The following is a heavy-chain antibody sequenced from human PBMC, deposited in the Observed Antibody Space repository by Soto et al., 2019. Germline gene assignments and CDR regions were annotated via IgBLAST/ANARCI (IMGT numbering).Heavy chain of an antibody. CDR2: IRSKAYGGTT. J-gene: IGHJ6*02. CDR3: TTSGSSLMYYYYYGRDV. V-gene: IGHV3-49*03. D-gene: IGHD1-26*01. Sequence: PGGSLRLSCTASGFTFGDYAMSWFRQAPGKGLEWVGFIRSKAYGGTTEYAASVKCRFTISRDDSKSIAYLQMNSLKTEDTAVYYCTTSGSSLMYYYYYGRDVWGQGTTVNVSS. CDR1: GFTFGDYA.